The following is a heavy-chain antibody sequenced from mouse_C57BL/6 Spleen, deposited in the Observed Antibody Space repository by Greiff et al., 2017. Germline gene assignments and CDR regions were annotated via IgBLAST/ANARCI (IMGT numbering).Heavy chain of an antibody. V-gene: IGHV3-6*01. CDR2: ISYDGSN. D-gene: IGHD1-1*01. J-gene: IGHJ4*01. CDR3: ASGTTVVSDYYAMDY. CDR1: GYSITSGYY. Sequence: EVQLQQSGPGLVKPSQSLSLTCSVTGYSITSGYYWNWIRQFPGNKLEWMGYISYDGSNNYNPSLKNRISITRDTSKNQFFLKLNSVTTEDTATYYGASGTTVVSDYYAMDYWGQGASVTVSS.